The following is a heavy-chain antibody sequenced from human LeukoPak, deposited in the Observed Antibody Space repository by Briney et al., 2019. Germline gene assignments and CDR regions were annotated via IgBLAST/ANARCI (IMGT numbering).Heavy chain of an antibody. J-gene: IGHJ4*02. CDR1: GFTFSSYT. CDR2: ISSGSDNI. Sequence: HPGGSLRLSCVASGFTFSSYTMHWVRQAPGKGLEWVSHISSGSDNIYYADSVKGRFTISRDNARNSLYLQMSSPRVEDTAIYYCARAAGITAPGTRFDYFDSWGQGALVTVSS. V-gene: IGHV3-48*04. D-gene: IGHD6-13*01. CDR3: ARAAGITAPGTRFDYFDS.